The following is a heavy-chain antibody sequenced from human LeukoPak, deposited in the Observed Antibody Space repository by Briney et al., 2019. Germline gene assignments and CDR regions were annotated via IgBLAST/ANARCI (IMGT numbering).Heavy chain of an antibody. CDR3: ARCEELLGLLP. J-gene: IGHJ4*02. V-gene: IGHV4-34*01. D-gene: IGHD1-26*01. Sequence: SETLSLTCAVYGGSFVGYTWSGIRNPPGRGRGWIGEINHSGSTNYNPSLKSRVTISVDTSKNQFSLKLSSVTAADTAVYYCARCEELLGLLPWGQGTLVTVSS. CDR1: GGSFVGYT. CDR2: INHSGST.